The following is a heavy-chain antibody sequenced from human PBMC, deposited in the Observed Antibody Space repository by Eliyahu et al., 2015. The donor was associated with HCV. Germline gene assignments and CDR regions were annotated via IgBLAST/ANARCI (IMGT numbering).Heavy chain of an antibody. V-gene: IGHV3-30*02. CDR2: IGSDGGEK. D-gene: IGHD1/OR15-1a*01. Sequence: QVQLVESGGGVVQPGGSLXLSCAASGFXFSXYGMHWVRXAPGKGLGWVAFIGSDGGEKYDADSVKGRFTISRDNSKNTLYLQMNSLRTEDTAVYYCGKDPGEQVRGYYMDVWGKGTTVTVSS. CDR1: GFXFSXYG. CDR3: GKDPGEQVRGYYMDV. J-gene: IGHJ6*03.